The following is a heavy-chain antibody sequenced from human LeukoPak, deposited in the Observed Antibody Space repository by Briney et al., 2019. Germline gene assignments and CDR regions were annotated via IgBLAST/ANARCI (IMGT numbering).Heavy chain of an antibody. Sequence: SGPTLVNPTQTLTLTCTFSGFSLSTSGVGVGWIRQPPGKALEWLALIYWDDDKRYSPSLKSRLTITKDTSKNQVVLTMTNMDPVDTATYYCAHRKGVKYHNWFDPWGQGTLVTVSS. CDR1: GFSLSTSGVG. CDR2: IYWDDDK. D-gene: IGHD3-10*01. J-gene: IGHJ5*02. CDR3: AHRKGVKYHNWFDP. V-gene: IGHV2-5*02.